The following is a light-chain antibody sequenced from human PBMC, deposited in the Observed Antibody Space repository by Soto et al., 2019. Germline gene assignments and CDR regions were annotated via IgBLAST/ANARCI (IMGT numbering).Light chain of an antibody. Sequence: DIQMTQSPSTLSGSVVDRVTITCRASQTISIWLAWYQQTPGKAPKLLIYKASTLKSGVPSRFSGSGSGTESTLTISSLQSEDFAVYYCQQYNNWPPITCGQGTRLEIK. CDR1: QTISIW. CDR3: QQYNNWPPIT. V-gene: IGKV1-5*03. J-gene: IGKJ5*01. CDR2: KAS.